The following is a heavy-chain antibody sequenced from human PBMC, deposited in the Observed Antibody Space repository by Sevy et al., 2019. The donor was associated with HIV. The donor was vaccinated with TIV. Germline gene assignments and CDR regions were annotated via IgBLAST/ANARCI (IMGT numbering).Heavy chain of an antibody. CDR2: INPNSGGT. CDR1: GYTFTGYY. D-gene: IGHD2-2*01. V-gene: IGHV1-2*02. Sequence: ASVKVSCKASGYTFTGYYMHWVRQAPGQGLEWMGWINPNSGGTNYAQKFQGRVTMTRETSISTAYMELSRLRSDDTAVYYCARGVVPAAPYGGNFDYWGQGTLVTVSS. J-gene: IGHJ4*02. CDR3: ARGVVPAAPYGGNFDY.